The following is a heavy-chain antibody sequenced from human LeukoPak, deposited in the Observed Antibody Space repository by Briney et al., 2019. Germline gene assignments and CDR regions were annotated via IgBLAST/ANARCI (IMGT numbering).Heavy chain of an antibody. Sequence: GESLKISCKGSGYSFTNYWIIWVRQMPGKGLEWMGKIDPSDSHTNYSPSFQGHITISIDKSINTAYLQWRSLKASDSAMYYCASSTKYSGSYCPFDYWGQGTRVTVSS. CDR1: GYSFTNYW. CDR3: ASSTKYSGSYCPFDY. D-gene: IGHD1-26*01. V-gene: IGHV5-10-1*01. CDR2: IDPSDSHT. J-gene: IGHJ4*02.